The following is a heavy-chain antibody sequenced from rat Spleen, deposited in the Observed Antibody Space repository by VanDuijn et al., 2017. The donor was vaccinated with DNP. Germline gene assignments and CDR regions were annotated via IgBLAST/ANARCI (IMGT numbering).Heavy chain of an antibody. CDR3: ARWLGYGGSPGLAY. J-gene: IGHJ3*01. D-gene: IGHD1-11*01. Sequence: QVQLHQSGAELAKPGSSVKISCKASGHTFTSYYIGWIKQTTGQGLDYIGYINTGSGGSSHNEKFKGKATMTVDRSSSTAFMELSSLTPDDSAVFYCARWLGYGGSPGLAYWGQGTLVTVSS. V-gene: IGHV1-43*01. CDR1: GHTFTSYY. CDR2: INTGSGGS.